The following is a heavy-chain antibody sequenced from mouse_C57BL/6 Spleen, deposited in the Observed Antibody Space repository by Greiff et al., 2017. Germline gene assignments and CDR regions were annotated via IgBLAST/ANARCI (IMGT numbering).Heavy chain of an antibody. V-gene: IGHV1-80*01. Sequence: VQLQESGAELVKPGASVKISCKASGYAFSSYWMNWVKQRPGKGLEWIGQIYPGDGDTNYNGQFKGKATLTADKSSSTAYMQLSSLTSEDSAVXFCARKDGSLYAMDYWGQGTSVTVSS. CDR3: ARKDGSLYAMDY. CDR1: GYAFSSYW. CDR2: IYPGDGDT. D-gene: IGHD1-1*01. J-gene: IGHJ4*01.